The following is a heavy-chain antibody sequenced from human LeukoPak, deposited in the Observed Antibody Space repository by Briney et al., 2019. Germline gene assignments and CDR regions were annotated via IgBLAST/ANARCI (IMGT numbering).Heavy chain of an antibody. J-gene: IGHJ6*04. CDR3: AREGGGYYYGMDV. CDR1: GFTFSSYW. D-gene: IGHD3-16*01. CDR2: IKQDGSEK. Sequence: GGSLRLSCAASGFTFSSYWMSWVRQAPGKGLEWVANIKQDGSEKYYVDSVKGRFTISRDNAKNSLYLQMNSLRAEDTAVYCCAREGGGYYYGMDVWGKGTTVTVSS. V-gene: IGHV3-7*03.